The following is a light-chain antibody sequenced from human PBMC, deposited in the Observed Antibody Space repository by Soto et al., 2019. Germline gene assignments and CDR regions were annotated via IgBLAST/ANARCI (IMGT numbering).Light chain of an antibody. CDR3: SSYTTSGTRV. CDR2: EVS. CDR1: TSDVGGYSF. J-gene: IGLJ1*01. V-gene: IGLV2-14*01. Sequence: QSALTQPASVSGSPGQSITISCTGTTSDVGGYSFVSWYQLHPGKAPKLMIYEVSNRPSGVSNRFSGSESGNTASLTISGLQAEDESDYYCSSYTTSGTRVFGTGTKVTVL.